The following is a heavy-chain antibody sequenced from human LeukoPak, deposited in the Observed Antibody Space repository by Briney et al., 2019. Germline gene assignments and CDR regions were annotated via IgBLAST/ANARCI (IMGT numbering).Heavy chain of an antibody. CDR3: ARRAAGAWATFDY. Sequence: SETLSLTCTVSGGSITSYYWSWIRQPPGKGLEWIGYIYYTGRTKYNASPESRVTISVDTSNNQFSLRLNSVTPADTAIYYCARRAAGAWATFDYWGQGTLVTVSS. D-gene: IGHD7-27*01. J-gene: IGHJ4*02. V-gene: IGHV4-59*01. CDR2: IYYTGRT. CDR1: GGSITSYY.